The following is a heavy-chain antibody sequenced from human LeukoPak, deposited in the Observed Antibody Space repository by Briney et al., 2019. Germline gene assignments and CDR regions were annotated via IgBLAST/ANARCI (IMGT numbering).Heavy chain of an antibody. V-gene: IGHV5-51*01. D-gene: IGHD4-17*01. Sequence: GESLQISCKDSGYSFTNYWIGWVRQVPGKGLEWMGIIHSADSNTKYSPSFQGQVTISADKFISTAYLQWSGLKASDTAMYYCAGARHGDYRWDYWGQGTLVTVSS. CDR1: GYSFTNYW. CDR2: IHSADSNT. J-gene: IGHJ4*02. CDR3: AGARHGDYRWDY.